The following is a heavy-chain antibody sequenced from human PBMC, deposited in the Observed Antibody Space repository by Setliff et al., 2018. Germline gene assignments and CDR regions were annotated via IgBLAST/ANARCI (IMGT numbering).Heavy chain of an antibody. CDR3: ARGPRYSGSYYVNY. CDR2: INHSGSS. Sequence: SETLSLTCAVYGGSFSGYYWTWIRQPPGKGLEWIGEINHSGSSNYNPSLKSRFTISVDTSKNQFSLNLSSVTAADTAVYYCARGPRYSGSYYVNYWGQVTVVTVSS. D-gene: IGHD1-26*01. CDR1: GGSFSGYY. V-gene: IGHV4-34*01. J-gene: IGHJ4*02.